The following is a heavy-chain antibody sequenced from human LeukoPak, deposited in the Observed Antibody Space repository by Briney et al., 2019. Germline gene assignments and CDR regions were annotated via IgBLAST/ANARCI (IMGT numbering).Heavy chain of an antibody. V-gene: IGHV3-33*01. D-gene: IGHD1-26*01. CDR1: GFTFSSYG. CDR2: IWYDGSNK. J-gene: IGHJ4*02. CDR3: ARDDSSLGAFDY. Sequence: GGSLRLSCAASGFTFSSYGMHWVRQAPGKGLEWVAVIWYDGSNKYYADSVKGRFTISRDNSKNTLYLQMNSLRAEDTAVYYCARDDSSLGAFDYWGQGTLVTVSS.